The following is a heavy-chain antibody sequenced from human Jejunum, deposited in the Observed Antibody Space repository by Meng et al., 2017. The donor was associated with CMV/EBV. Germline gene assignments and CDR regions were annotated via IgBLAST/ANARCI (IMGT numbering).Heavy chain of an antibody. CDR2: ITSNGDVI. V-gene: IGHV3-23*01. CDR1: GFTLSSYG. J-gene: IGHJ4*02. Sequence: SCTASGFTLSSYGMSWVRQAPGKGLDYVSGITSNGDVIEYGASVRGRFTMSRDNSKNTLYLQMNSLRAEDTAVCYCARWLTLQSVFGNWGQGTLVTVSS. D-gene: IGHD5-18*01. CDR3: ARWLTLQSVFGN.